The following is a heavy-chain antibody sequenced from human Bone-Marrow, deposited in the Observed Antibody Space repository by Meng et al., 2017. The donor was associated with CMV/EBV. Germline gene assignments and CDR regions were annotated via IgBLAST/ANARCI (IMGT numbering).Heavy chain of an antibody. CDR3: ASSYYYDSSGYLY. D-gene: IGHD3-22*01. CDR2: IYYSGST. V-gene: IGHV4-61*05. J-gene: IGHJ4*02. Sequence: SETLSLTCTVSGGSISSSSYYWGWIRQPPGKGLEWIGYIYYSGSTNYNPSLKSRVTISVDTSKNQFSLKLSSVTAADTAVYYCASSYYYDSSGYLYWGQGTLVTVSS. CDR1: GGSISSSSYY.